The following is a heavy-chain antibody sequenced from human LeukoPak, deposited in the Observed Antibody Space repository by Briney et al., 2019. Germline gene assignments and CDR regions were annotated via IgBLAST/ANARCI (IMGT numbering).Heavy chain of an antibody. D-gene: IGHD6-13*01. CDR1: GFTFDDYA. J-gene: IGHJ6*02. CDR2: ISGDGGST. CDR3: AASLRYSSSWYDYYYYGMDV. Sequence: TGGSLRLSCAASGFTFDDYAMHWVRQAPGKGLEWVSLISGDGGSTYYADSVKGRFTISRDNSKNSLYLQMNSLRTEDTALYYCAASLRYSSSWYDYYYYGMDVWGQGTTVTVSS. V-gene: IGHV3-43*02.